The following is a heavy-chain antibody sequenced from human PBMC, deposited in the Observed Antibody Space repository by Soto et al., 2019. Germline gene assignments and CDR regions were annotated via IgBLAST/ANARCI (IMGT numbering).Heavy chain of an antibody. Sequence: QVQLVQSGAEVKKPGSSVKVSCKASGGTFNSYAISWVRQAPGQGLEWMGGIIPIFGTAHYAQKFQGRVTLTAAESTRTAYMELRSLRSEDTAVYYCASIKDTDYYYGMDVWGPGTTVTVSS. CDR2: IIPIFGTA. J-gene: IGHJ6*02. CDR1: GGTFNSYA. CDR3: ASIKDTDYYYGMDV. V-gene: IGHV1-69*12.